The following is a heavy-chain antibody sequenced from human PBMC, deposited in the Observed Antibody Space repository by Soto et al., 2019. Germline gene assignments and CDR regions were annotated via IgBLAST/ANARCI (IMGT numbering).Heavy chain of an antibody. CDR3: ESDCSSHTCYRQGGMDV. V-gene: IGHV3-30-3*01. Sequence: QVQLVESGGGVVQPGRSLTLSCAASGFSLNSYAMHWVRQAPGKGLEWVAVISYDGSYKLYRDSVKGRFTISRDNSKNTVYLQMESLRTEDTAVYYCESDCSSHTCYRQGGMDVWGQGTTVTVSS. D-gene: IGHD2-2*02. CDR1: GFSLNSYA. CDR2: ISYDGSYK. J-gene: IGHJ6*02.